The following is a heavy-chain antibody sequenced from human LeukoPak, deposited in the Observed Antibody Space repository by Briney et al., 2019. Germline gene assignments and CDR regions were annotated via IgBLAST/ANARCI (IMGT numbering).Heavy chain of an antibody. CDR3: ARDYDSSAYAAFDI. CDR1: GFTVSSNY. Sequence: GGSLRLSCAASGFTVSSNYMSWVRQAPGKGLEWVSVIYGGGTTYYADSVKGRFTISRDNSKNTLHLQMNSLRAEDTAVYYCARDYDSSAYAAFDIWGQGTMVTVLS. CDR2: IYGGGTT. D-gene: IGHD3-22*01. V-gene: IGHV3-66*01. J-gene: IGHJ3*02.